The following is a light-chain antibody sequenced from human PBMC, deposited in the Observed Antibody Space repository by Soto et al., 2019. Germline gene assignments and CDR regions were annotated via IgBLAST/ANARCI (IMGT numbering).Light chain of an antibody. Sequence: EIVMTQSPATLSVSPGERVTLSCRPGQSVNSYLAWYQQKPGQAPRLLIYDTSTRATGIPARFSGSGSGTLFTLTISSRQSEDFAIYYCQQYDLWPLTFGGGTKVEIK. CDR2: DTS. CDR1: QSVNSY. J-gene: IGKJ4*01. V-gene: IGKV3-15*01. CDR3: QQYDLWPLT.